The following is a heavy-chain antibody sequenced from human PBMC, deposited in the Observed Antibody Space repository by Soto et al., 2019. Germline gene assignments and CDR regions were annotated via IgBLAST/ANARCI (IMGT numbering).Heavy chain of an antibody. CDR3: ARNMDYYYGPGSGNGHGF. J-gene: IGHJ6*02. CDR1: GYTFTAYY. CDR2: INPKFGDT. D-gene: IGHD3-10*01. Sequence: QVQLVQSGAEVKEPGDSVRVSCEASGYTFTAYYIHWVRQAPGQGLEWMGLINPKFGDTTYAQDFQGRVSMPRDMSISTVYMELSRLTSDDTAIYYCARNMDYYYGPGSGNGHGFWGQGTTVTVFS. V-gene: IGHV1-2*02.